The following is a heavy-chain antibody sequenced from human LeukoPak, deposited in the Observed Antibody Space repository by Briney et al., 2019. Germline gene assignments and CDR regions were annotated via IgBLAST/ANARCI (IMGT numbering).Heavy chain of an antibody. J-gene: IGHJ3*02. D-gene: IGHD5/OR15-5a*01. CDR1: AYTFSTYW. Sequence: PGGSLRVSCAASAYTFSTYWMHWVRQAPGKGLVWVSRINSDGSSTRYADSVKGRFTISRDNTKNPLYLQMNSLRAEDTAVYYCVREDSVNFPDAFDIWGQGTMVTVSS. CDR3: VREDSVNFPDAFDI. V-gene: IGHV3-74*01. CDR2: INSDGSST.